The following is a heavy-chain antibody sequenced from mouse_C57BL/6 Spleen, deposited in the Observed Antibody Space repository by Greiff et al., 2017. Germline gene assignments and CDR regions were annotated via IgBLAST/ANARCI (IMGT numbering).Heavy chain of an antibody. J-gene: IGHJ2*01. Sequence: QVQLQQPGAELVRPGSSVKLSCKASGYTFTSYWMHWVKQRPIQGLEWIGNIDPSDSETHYNQKFKDKATLTVDKSSSTAYMQLSSLTSEDSAVYYCALSRQLRTDYFDYWGQGTTLTVSS. CDR2: IDPSDSET. V-gene: IGHV1-52*01. CDR1: GYTFTSYW. CDR3: ALSRQLRTDYFDY. D-gene: IGHD3-2*02.